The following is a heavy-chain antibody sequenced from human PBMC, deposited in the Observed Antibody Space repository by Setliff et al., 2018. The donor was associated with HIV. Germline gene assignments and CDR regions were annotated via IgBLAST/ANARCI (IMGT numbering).Heavy chain of an antibody. CDR2: ILYTGTT. CDR3: ARGRHYGGP. CDR1: GGSISNHF. J-gene: IGHJ5*02. Sequence: SETLSLTCTVPGGSISNHFWSWIRQPPGKGLEWIGHILYTGTTNYNTSLKSRVTISVDTSKNQFSLELTSVTAADTAVYYCARGRHYGGPWGQGTLVTVSS. V-gene: IGHV4-59*11. D-gene: IGHD4-17*01.